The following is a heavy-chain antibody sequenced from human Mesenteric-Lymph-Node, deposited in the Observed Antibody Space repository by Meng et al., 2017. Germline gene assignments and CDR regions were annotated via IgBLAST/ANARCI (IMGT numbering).Heavy chain of an antibody. CDR1: GDSITSGDYS. CDR2: IYHGVNI. V-gene: IGHV4-30-2*01. CDR3: VRDTRRGGGWFDP. Sequence: PLTVSGSGQVGPSQTLSLPCAGSGDSITSGDYSWTWIRQPPGKGLEWIGYIYHGVNIYYTPSLRSRVTISVDKSRNQFSLKLTSVSAADTAVYYCVRDTRRGGGWFDPWGQGTLVTVSS. D-gene: IGHD3-10*01. J-gene: IGHJ5*02.